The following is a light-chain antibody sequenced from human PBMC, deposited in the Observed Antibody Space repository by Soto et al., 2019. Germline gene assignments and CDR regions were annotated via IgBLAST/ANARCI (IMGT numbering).Light chain of an antibody. J-gene: IGKJ4*01. CDR1: QGISSY. CDR2: AAS. Sequence: IQLTQSPSSLSASVGDRVTITCRASQGISSYLAWYQQKPGKAPKLLIYAASTLQSGVPSRLSGSGSGTDFTLTISSLQPEDFATYYCQQLNSYTLTFGGGTKVDIX. V-gene: IGKV1-9*01. CDR3: QQLNSYTLT.